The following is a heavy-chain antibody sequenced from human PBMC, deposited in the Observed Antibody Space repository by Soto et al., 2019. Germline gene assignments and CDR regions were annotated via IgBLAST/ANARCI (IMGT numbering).Heavy chain of an antibody. CDR2: ISAYNGNT. CDR3: ARDRYYGSGSSDFDY. J-gene: IGHJ4*02. D-gene: IGHD3-10*01. V-gene: IGHV1-18*01. Sequence: ASVKVSCKASGYTFTSYGISWVRQAPGQGLEWMGWISAYNGNTNYAQKLQGRVTMTTDTSTSTAYMELRSLRSDDTAVYYCARDRYYGSGSSDFDYWGQGTLVTVSS. CDR1: GYTFTSYG.